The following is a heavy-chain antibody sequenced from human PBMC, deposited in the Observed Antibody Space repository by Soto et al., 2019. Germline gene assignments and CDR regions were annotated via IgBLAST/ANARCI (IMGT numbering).Heavy chain of an antibody. Sequence: QVQLVESGGGVVQPGRSLRLSCAASGFTFSSYGMHWVRQAPGKGLEWVAVIWYDGSNKYYADSVKGRFTISRDNSKNTLYLQMNSVRAEDTAVYYCARDGDSSGWYQVFRVWGQGTLVTVSS. CDR3: ARDGDSSGWYQVFRV. CDR2: IWYDGSNK. D-gene: IGHD6-19*01. CDR1: GFTFSSYG. J-gene: IGHJ4*02. V-gene: IGHV3-33*01.